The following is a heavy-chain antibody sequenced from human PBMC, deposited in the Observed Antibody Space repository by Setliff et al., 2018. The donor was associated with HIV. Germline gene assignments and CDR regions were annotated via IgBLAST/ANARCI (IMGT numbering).Heavy chain of an antibody. D-gene: IGHD3-16*01. CDR3: AKDPRYLGDYYYYMDV. Sequence: PGGSLRLSCAASGFTFSSYGMHWVRQAPGKGLEWVAFIRYDGSNKYYADSVKGRFTISRDNSKDTLYLQMNSLRAEDTAVYYCAKDPRYLGDYYYYMDVWGKGTTVTVSS. CDR2: IRYDGSNK. J-gene: IGHJ6*03. CDR1: GFTFSSYG. V-gene: IGHV3-30*02.